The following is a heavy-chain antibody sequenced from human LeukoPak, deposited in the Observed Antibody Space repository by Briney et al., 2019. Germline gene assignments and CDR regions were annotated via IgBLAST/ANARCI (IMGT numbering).Heavy chain of an antibody. CDR3: ARPLGGGSEWYFDL. V-gene: IGHV4-59*08. J-gene: IGHJ2*01. D-gene: IGHD2-15*01. CDR2: IYYSGSP. CDR1: GGPISGHY. Sequence: SDTLSLTCTVSGGPISGHYWSCIRLPPGKGLEWIGYIYYSGSPNYNPSLKGRVTISVDTSKNQFSLKMRSVTAADTAVYFCARPLGGGSEWYFDLWGRGTLVTVSS.